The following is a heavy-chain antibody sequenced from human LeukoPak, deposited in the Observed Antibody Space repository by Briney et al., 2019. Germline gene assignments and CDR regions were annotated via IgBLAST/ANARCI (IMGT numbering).Heavy chain of an antibody. CDR3: ARGYSGYEFGY. CDR2: IKEDGSEE. J-gene: IGHJ4*02. Sequence: PGGSLRLSCAASGFTFSTSWMNWVRQAPGKGLEWVANIKEDGSEEYYVDSVKGRFTISRDNARKSLYLQMNSLGVEDTAVYYCARGYSGYEFGYWGQGTLVTVSS. CDR1: GFTFSTSW. V-gene: IGHV3-7*04. D-gene: IGHD5-12*01.